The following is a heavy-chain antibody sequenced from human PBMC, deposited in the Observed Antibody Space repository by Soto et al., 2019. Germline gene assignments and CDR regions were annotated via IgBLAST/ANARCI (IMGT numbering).Heavy chain of an antibody. CDR3: ARDLMTTVPITQSGDYYYGMDV. Sequence: GGSLRLSCAASGFTFSSYAMSWVRQAPGKGLEWVSVISGSGGSTHYADSVKGRFTISRDNSKNTLYLQMNSLRAEDTAVYYCARDLMTTVPITQSGDYYYGMDVWGQGTTVTVSS. CDR1: GFTFSSYA. V-gene: IGHV3-23*01. D-gene: IGHD4-17*01. J-gene: IGHJ6*02. CDR2: ISGSGGST.